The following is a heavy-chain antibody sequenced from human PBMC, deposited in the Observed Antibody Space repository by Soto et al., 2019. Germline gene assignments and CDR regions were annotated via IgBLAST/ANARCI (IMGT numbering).Heavy chain of an antibody. CDR1: GYTFTSYY. CDR2: INPSGGST. V-gene: IGHV1-46*01. D-gene: IGHD3-3*01. CDR3: ARYAGAYYDFWSGYSSYFDY. J-gene: IGHJ4*02. Sequence: SSVKVSCKASGYTFTSYYMHWVRQAPGQGLEWMGIINPSGGSTSYAQKFQGRVTMTRDTSTSTAYMELSSLRSEDTAVYYCARYAGAYYDFWSGYSSYFDYWGQGTLVTVSS.